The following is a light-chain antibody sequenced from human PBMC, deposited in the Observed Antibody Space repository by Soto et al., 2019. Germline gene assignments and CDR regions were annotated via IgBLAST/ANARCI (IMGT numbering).Light chain of an antibody. V-gene: IGKV3-20*01. CDR1: QSVSSSY. Sequence: VMLKQSPGTVSLSPEERATISCMASQSVSSSYLAWYQQKPGQAPRLLVYGASSRATGIPDRFSGSGSGTDFTLTISRLEPEDFAVYYCQQYGSSGTFGQGTKVDIK. CDR3: QQYGSSGT. J-gene: IGKJ1*01. CDR2: GAS.